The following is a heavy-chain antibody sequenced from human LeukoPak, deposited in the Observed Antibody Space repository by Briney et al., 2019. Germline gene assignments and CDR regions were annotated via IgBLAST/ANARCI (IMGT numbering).Heavy chain of an antibody. CDR3: VTNGGGDSGYGNFDY. CDR2: INWNSDSI. V-gene: IGHV3-9*01. J-gene: IGHJ4*02. Sequence: GRSLRLSCAVSGFTFDDYAMHWVRQVPGEGLEWVSGINWNSDSIGYAVRGRFTISRDNAKNSLYLQMNSLRVEDTALYYCVTNGGGDSGYGNFDYWGQGTLVTVSS. CDR1: GFTFDDYA. D-gene: IGHD5-12*01.